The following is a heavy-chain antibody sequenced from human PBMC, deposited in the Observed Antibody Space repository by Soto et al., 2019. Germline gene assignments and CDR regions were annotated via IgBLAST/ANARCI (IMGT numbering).Heavy chain of an antibody. J-gene: IGHJ4*02. Sequence: SVKVSCKASGGTFSSYAISLVRQAPGQGREWMGGIIHIFGTANYAQKFQGRVTITADESTSTAYMELSSLRSEGTAVYYCARTYYDRSVYYPPARYGGQGTAVTVSS. CDR2: IIHIFGTA. CDR1: GGTFSSYA. CDR3: ARTYYDRSVYYPPARY. V-gene: IGHV1-69*13. D-gene: IGHD3-22*01.